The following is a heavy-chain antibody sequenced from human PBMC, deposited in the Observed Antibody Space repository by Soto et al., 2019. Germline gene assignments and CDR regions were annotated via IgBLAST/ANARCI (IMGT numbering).Heavy chain of an antibody. Sequence: GASVKVSFKASGYTFTRYAMHWVRQAPGQRPEWMGWINAGNDDTKYSEKLQGRVTFTRDTSASTTYMELSSLRSEDTAVYYCARNSYISGDDDSYYFDYWGQGTPVTVSS. D-gene: IGHD2-21*02. V-gene: IGHV1-3*01. CDR3: ARNSYISGDDDSYYFDY. J-gene: IGHJ4*02. CDR2: INAGNDDT. CDR1: GYTFTRYA.